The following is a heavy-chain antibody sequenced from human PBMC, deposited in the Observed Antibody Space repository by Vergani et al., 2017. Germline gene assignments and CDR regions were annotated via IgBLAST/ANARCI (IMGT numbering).Heavy chain of an antibody. CDR3: AKARDPKCKGGNCDSYYYGLDL. CDR2: ISARYPST. D-gene: IGHD2-21*01. J-gene: IGHJ6*01. Sequence: EFQLLQSGGGVIQPGGSVSLSCAASGFTFSACPMTWFRQAPGKGLEWVSAISARYPSTYYADSVKGRVTISRDNSKDTLYLEMNSLGVEDTAIYYCAKARDPKCKGGNCDSYYYGLDLWGQGTTVTVSS. CDR1: GFTFSACP. V-gene: IGHV3-23*01.